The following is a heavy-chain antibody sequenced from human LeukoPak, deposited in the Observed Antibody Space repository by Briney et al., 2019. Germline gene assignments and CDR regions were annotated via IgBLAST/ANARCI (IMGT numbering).Heavy chain of an antibody. Sequence: GRSLRLSCAASGFIFNNYGMHWVRQAPGKGLEWVAVISYDGSNKNYADSVKGRFTISRDSSKNTVYLQMNSLRVEDTAVYYCAKDWAPYCGGDCYFNYWGQGTLVTVSP. CDR2: ISYDGSNK. J-gene: IGHJ4*02. V-gene: IGHV3-30*18. CDR3: AKDWAPYCGGDCYFNY. CDR1: GFIFNNYG. D-gene: IGHD2-21*02.